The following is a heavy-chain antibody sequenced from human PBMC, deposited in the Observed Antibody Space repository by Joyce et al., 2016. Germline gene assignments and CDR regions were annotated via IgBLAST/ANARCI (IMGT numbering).Heavy chain of an antibody. CDR1: GDFISSGYF. Sequence: VQLHESGPGLVKPSETLSLTCEVSGDFISSGYFWGWIRQPPGKGLEWIGNIYHNGKTDYHPSLWSRLTISVDTSKNQFSLTLTSVTVADTAVYYCAKDPQNFGFWGQGILVTVSS. V-gene: IGHV4-38-2*02. CDR2: IYHNGKT. CDR3: AKDPQNFGF. J-gene: IGHJ4*02.